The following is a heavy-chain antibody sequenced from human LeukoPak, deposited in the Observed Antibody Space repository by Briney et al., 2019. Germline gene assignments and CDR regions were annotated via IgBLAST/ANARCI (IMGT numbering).Heavy chain of an antibody. CDR1: GTSFSSYY. J-gene: IGHJ4*02. V-gene: IGHV4-34*01. Sequence: SDTLSLTCGVSGTSFSSYYWSWIRQTPGKGLEWIGEVNHSGYTNMNPSLKSRVTISVDTSKNQFSLMLTSVTAADTAVYFCARMTTGHDYWGQGTLVTVSS. D-gene: IGHD4-17*01. CDR2: VNHSGYT. CDR3: ARMTTGHDY.